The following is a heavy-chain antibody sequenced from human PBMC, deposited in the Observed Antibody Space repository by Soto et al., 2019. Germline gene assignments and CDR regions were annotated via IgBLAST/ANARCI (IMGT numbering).Heavy chain of an antibody. CDR2: LYSGGSA. D-gene: IGHD3-16*01. Sequence: LRLSCAASGFTVSSNYMTWVRQAPGKGLEWVSVLYSGGSAYYADSVRGRCSISRDNSKNTLYLQMDRLRAEDTAIYYCTSGVVPITYWGQGTLVTVSS. V-gene: IGHV3-53*01. CDR3: TSGVVPITY. J-gene: IGHJ4*02. CDR1: GFTVSSNY.